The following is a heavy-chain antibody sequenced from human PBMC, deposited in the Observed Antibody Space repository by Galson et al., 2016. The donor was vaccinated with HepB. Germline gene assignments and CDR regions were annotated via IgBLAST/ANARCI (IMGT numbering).Heavy chain of an antibody. Sequence: SLRLSCAASGFTFSTYNMNWVRQAPGKGLEWVSYISSSSTIYYADSVKCRFTISRDNAKNSLYLQMNSLRDEDTAVYYCARDRQYYYAPYAFDIWGQGTMVTVSS. J-gene: IGHJ3*02. CDR3: ARDRQYYYAPYAFDI. CDR2: ISSSSTI. V-gene: IGHV3-48*02. D-gene: IGHD3-10*01. CDR1: GFTFSTYN.